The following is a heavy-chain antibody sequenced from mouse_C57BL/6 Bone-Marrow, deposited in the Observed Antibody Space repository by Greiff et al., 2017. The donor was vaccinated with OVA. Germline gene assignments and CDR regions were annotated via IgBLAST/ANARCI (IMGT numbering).Heavy chain of an antibody. V-gene: IGHV1-78*01. Sequence: QVQLKESDAELVKPGASVKISCKVSGYTFTDHTIHWMKQRPEQGLEWIGYIYPRDGSTKYNEKFKGKATLTADKSSITAYMQLNSLTSEDSAVYFCAREGGHYYGSSYEWFAYWGQGTLVTVSA. D-gene: IGHD1-1*01. CDR1: GYTFTDHT. J-gene: IGHJ3*01. CDR3: AREGGHYYGSSYEWFAY. CDR2: IYPRDGST.